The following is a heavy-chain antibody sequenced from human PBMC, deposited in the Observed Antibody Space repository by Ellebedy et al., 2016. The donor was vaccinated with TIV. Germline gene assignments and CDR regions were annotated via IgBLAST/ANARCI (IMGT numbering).Heavy chain of an antibody. CDR1: GYTFTDYY. V-gene: IGHV1-2*02. CDR2: IDPDSGVT. Sequence: ASVKVSCKASGYTFTDYYIHWVRQAPGQGLEWMGWIDPDSGVTNYAQKFQGRVTMTRDTSITTAYLELSRLTSDDTVLYYCATQAGVVDAVMAVWGPGTTVTVSS. D-gene: IGHD5-18*01. J-gene: IGHJ6*02. CDR3: ATQAGVVDAVMAV.